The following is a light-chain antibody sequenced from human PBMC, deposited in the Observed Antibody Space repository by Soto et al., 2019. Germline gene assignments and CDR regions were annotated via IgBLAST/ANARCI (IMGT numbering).Light chain of an antibody. CDR2: EVS. Sequence: QSALTQPASVSGSPGQSITISCTGTSSDVGAYNYVSWYQQHPGKAPKLMIYEVSNRPSGVSYRFSGSKSGNTASLTISGLQAEDEADYYCSSYSSSSTLGIFGGGTKVTVL. CDR3: SSYSSSSTLGI. CDR1: SSDVGAYNY. V-gene: IGLV2-14*01. J-gene: IGLJ2*01.